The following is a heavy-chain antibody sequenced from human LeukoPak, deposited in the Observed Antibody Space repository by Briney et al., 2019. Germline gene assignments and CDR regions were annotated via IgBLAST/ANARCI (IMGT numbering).Heavy chain of an antibody. D-gene: IGHD3-16*01. V-gene: IGHV1-46*01. J-gene: IGHJ4*02. CDR3: ARDRGDYVWGSSFDY. Sequence: ASVKVSCKASGYTFTSYYMHWVRQAPGQGLEWMGIINPSGGSTSYAQKFQGRVTMTRDTSTSTVYMELSSLRSEDTAVYYCARDRGDYVWGSSFDYWGQGTLVTVSS. CDR2: INPSGGST. CDR1: GYTFTSYY.